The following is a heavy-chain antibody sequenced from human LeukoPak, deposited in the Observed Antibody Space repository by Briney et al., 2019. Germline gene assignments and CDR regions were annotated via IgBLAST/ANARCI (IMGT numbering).Heavy chain of an antibody. J-gene: IGHJ6*03. V-gene: IGHV1-18*01. CDR2: ISAYNGNT. CDR1: GYTFISHG. CDR3: ARVDPYYYYMDV. Sequence: ASVKVSCKASGYTFISHGITWLRQAPGQGLEWMGWISAYNGNTNYAQKLQGRVTMTTDTSTSTAYMELRSLRSDDTAVYYCARVDPYYYYMDVWGKGTTVTVSS. D-gene: IGHD3/OR15-3a*01.